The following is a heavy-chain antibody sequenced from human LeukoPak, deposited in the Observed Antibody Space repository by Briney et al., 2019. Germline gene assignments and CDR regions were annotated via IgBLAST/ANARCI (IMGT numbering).Heavy chain of an antibody. CDR1: GGSIITYY. J-gene: IGHJ4*02. V-gene: IGHV4-59*08. Sequence: SETLSLTCTVSGGSIITYYWSWIRQPPGKGLEWIGYIHHSGSTTYNPSLKSRVTMSIDMSKNQFSLKLTSVTAADTAAYYCARQSRYSDSSGYFSDDYWGQGTLVTVSS. D-gene: IGHD3-22*01. CDR2: IHHSGST. CDR3: ARQSRYSDSSGYFSDDY.